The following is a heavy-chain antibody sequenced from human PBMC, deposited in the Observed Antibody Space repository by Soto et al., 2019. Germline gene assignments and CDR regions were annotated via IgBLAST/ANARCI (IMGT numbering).Heavy chain of an antibody. J-gene: IGHJ4*02. V-gene: IGHV1-69*18. CDR2: ILPVLGTA. CDR3: ARDRALRGFDY. Sequence: QVQLVQSGAEVKKPGSSVKVSCKASGDNFRNNAISWVRQAPGQGLEWMGTILPVLGTANYAQSFEDRLTFTTDDSAGTGYMELRDLRSEATAVYYCARDRALRGFDYWGQGTLVTVSS. CDR1: GDNFRNNA.